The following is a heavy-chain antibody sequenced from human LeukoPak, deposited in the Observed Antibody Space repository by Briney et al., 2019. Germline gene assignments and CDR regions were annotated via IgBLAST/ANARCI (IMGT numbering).Heavy chain of an antibody. CDR1: GYTFTSYD. Sequence: GASVKVSCKASGYTFTSYDINWVRQATGQGLEWMGWMNPNSGNTGYAQKFQGRVTITRNTSISTAYMELSSLRSEDTAVYYCARGRVPGYDFWSGYTDVWGKGTTVTVSS. V-gene: IGHV1-8*03. CDR3: ARGRVPGYDFWSGYTDV. D-gene: IGHD3-3*01. J-gene: IGHJ6*04. CDR2: MNPNSGNT.